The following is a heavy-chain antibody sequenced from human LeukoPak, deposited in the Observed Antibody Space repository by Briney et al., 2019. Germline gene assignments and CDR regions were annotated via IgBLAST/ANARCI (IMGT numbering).Heavy chain of an antibody. V-gene: IGHV1-69*13. Sequence: SXXVSCKASGGTFSNYGFSWVRQAPGQGLEWMGGIIPMFGTANYTQKFQGRVTITADDFTSTVYMELSSLRSEDTAVYYCVREGDYGGIGGYWGQGTLVTVSS. CDR3: VREGDYGGIGGY. CDR2: IIPMFGTA. D-gene: IGHD4-23*01. CDR1: GGTFSNYG. J-gene: IGHJ4*02.